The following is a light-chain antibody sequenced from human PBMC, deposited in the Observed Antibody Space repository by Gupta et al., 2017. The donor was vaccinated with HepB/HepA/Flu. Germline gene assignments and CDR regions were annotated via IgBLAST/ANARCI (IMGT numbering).Light chain of an antibody. CDR1: SSNIGAGYD. V-gene: IGLV1-40*01. CDR3: QSYDSSLSGWV. CDR2: GNS. Sequence: QSVLTQPPSVSGAPGQRVTISCTGSSSNIGAGYDVHWYQQLPGKVPKLLIYGNSNRPSGVPDRFSGSKSGTSASLAITGLHAEDEADYFCQSYDSSLSGWVFGGGTKLTAL. J-gene: IGLJ3*02.